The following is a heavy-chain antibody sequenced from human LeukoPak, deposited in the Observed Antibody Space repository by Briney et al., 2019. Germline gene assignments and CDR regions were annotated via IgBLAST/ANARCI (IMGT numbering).Heavy chain of an antibody. CDR1: GDSISTYY. V-gene: IGHV4-59*01. CDR3: ARDSYGLDY. J-gene: IGHJ4*02. D-gene: IGHD3-16*01. CDR2: IYYRVTS. Sequence: SETLSLTCTVSGDSISTYYWSWIRQPPGKGLEWIGYIYYRVTSDYNPSLKSRVTMSVDMSTRQISLKLSSVTAADTAVYYCARDSYGLDYWGQGTLVTVSS.